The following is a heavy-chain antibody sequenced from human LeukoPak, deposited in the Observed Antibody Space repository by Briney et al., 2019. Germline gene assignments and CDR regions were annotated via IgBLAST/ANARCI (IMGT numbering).Heavy chain of an antibody. CDR1: GFTFNNYG. D-gene: IGHD3-22*01. CDR2: ISFDGSNK. J-gene: IGHJ4*02. Sequence: GGSLRLSCAASGFTFNNYGIHWVRQAPGKGLEWVALISFDGSNKYYADSVKGRFTISRDNSKNTLYLQMNSLRAEDTAVYYCAKGSYYDSDGFHQHFDYWGQGTLVTVSS. V-gene: IGHV3-30*18. CDR3: AKGSYYDSDGFHQHFDY.